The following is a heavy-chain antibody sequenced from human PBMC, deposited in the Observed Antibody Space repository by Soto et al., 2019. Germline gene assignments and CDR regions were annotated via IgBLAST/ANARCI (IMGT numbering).Heavy chain of an antibody. Sequence: PSETLSLTCTVSGGSVSSGSYYWTWIRQPPGKGLEWIGNIYYSGSTYYNPSLKSRVTMSVDTPKNQFSLKLNSVTAADTAVYYCAKYSTDYGWLDPWGQGTLVTVSP. CDR1: GGSVSSGSYY. CDR2: IYYSGST. J-gene: IGHJ5*02. D-gene: IGHD6-25*01. V-gene: IGHV4-39*01. CDR3: AKYSTDYGWLDP.